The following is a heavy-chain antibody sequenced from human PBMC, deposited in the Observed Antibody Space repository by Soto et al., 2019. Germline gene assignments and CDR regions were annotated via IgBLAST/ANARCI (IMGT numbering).Heavy chain of an antibody. D-gene: IGHD6-19*01. V-gene: IGHV3-48*02. Sequence: EVQLVESGGGLVQPGGSLRLSCVASGFTFSTDSMNWVRQAPGKGLEWVAHISTSGATRYYADSVKGRFTISRDNAKTSLYLQMVSLRNQDTAVYYCARFFGSGFDYWGQGTLVTVSS. CDR2: ISTSGATR. CDR3: ARFFGSGFDY. CDR1: GFTFSTDS. J-gene: IGHJ4*02.